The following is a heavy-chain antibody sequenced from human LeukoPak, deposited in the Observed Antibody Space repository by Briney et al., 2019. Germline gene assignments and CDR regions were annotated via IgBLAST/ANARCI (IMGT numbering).Heavy chain of an antibody. CDR3: AKHLTNAYYDMIWFDP. CDR2: IFYSGST. CDR1: GDSISGHY. J-gene: IGHJ5*02. Sequence: SETLSLTCSVSGDSISGHYWSWIRQPPGKGLERIGYIFYSGSTNYNPSLRSRVTISVDMSKNQFSLKLSSATAADTAVYYCAKHLTNAYYDMIWFDPWGQGTLVTVSS. D-gene: IGHD3-22*01. V-gene: IGHV4-59*11.